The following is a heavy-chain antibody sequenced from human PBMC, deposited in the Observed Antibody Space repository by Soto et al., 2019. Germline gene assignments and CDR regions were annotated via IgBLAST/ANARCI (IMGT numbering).Heavy chain of an antibody. CDR3: ARDAPGVAPY. D-gene: IGHD2-2*01. V-gene: IGHV4-31*03. CDR2: INYRGST. J-gene: IGHJ4*01. CDR1: GGSITSGDSY. Sequence: VQLQESGPGLVRPSQTLSLTCPVAGGSITSGDSYWNWIRQHPEKGLEWIGYINYRGSTFYNPSLKSRIIISVDTSKNQFSLSLSSVTAADTAVYYCARDAPGVAPYWGHGTLVTVSS.